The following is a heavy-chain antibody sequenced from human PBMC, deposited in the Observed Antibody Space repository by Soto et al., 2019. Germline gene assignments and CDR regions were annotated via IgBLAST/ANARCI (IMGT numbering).Heavy chain of an antibody. CDR3: ARHPLGYCSGGSCYRWGAYDY. Sequence: PGGSLRLSCAASGFTFSSYWMSWVRQAPGQGLEWVANIKQDGSEKYYVDSVKGRFTISRDNAKNSLYPQMNSLRAEDTAVYYCARHPLGYCSGGSCYRWGAYDYWGQGTLVTVSS. V-gene: IGHV3-7*01. CDR1: GFTFSSYW. D-gene: IGHD2-15*01. J-gene: IGHJ4*02. CDR2: IKQDGSEK.